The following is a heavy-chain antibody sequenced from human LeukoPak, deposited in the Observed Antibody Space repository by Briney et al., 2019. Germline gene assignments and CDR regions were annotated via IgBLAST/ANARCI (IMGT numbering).Heavy chain of an antibody. Sequence: GRSLRLSCAASGFTFSSYGMHWVRQAPGKGLEWVAVIWYDGSNKYYADSVKGRFTISRDNSKNTLYPQMNSLRAEDTAVYYCARDQIVATILDYWGQGTLVTVSS. V-gene: IGHV3-33*01. CDR1: GFTFSSYG. CDR2: IWYDGSNK. CDR3: ARDQIVATILDY. J-gene: IGHJ4*02. D-gene: IGHD5-12*01.